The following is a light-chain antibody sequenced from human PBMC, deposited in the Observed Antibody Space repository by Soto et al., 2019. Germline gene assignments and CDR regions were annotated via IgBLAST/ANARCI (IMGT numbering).Light chain of an antibody. CDR3: LLDFSYFWA. CDR1: QDIRSA. CDR2: AAS. Sequence: IQLTQSPSSLSASVGDRVTITCRSSQDIRSALGWYQQKTGKVAKLLIYAASTIQSGVPSRFSGSRSGTDFTLTISRLQPEDFATYYCLLDFSYFWAFGQGTKVEIK. V-gene: IGKV1-6*01. J-gene: IGKJ1*01.